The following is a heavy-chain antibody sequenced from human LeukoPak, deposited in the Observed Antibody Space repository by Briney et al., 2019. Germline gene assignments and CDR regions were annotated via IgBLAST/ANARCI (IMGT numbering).Heavy chain of an antibody. D-gene: IGHD3-22*01. J-gene: IGHJ5*02. V-gene: IGHV1-8*01. CDR1: GYTFTSYD. CDR2: MNPNSGNT. Sequence: ASVKVSCKASGYTFTSYDINWVRQATGQGLEWMGWMNPNSGNTGYAQKFQGRVTMTRNTSISTAYMELSSLRSEDTAVYHCARGRGYYDSSGYFRFDPWGQGTLVTVSS. CDR3: ARGRGYYDSSGYFRFDP.